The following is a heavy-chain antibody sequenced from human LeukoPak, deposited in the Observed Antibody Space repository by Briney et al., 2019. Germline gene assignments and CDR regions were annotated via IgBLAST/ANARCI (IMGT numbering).Heavy chain of an antibody. V-gene: IGHV3-7*01. J-gene: IGHJ3*02. CDR2: IQKDGSEK. Sequence: GGSLRLSCAASRFTLSSYWMSWVRQAPGKGREWVANIQKDGSEKYYVDSVNGGFTISRDNAKNSLYLQMNSLRAEDTAVYYCASSSGGSWNDAFDIWGQGTMVTVSS. CDR3: ASSSGGSWNDAFDI. D-gene: IGHD2-15*01. CDR1: RFTLSSYW.